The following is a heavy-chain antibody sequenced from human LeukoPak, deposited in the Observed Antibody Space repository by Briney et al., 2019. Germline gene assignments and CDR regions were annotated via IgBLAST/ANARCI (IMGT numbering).Heavy chain of an antibody. CDR1: GGSVSGTNYY. V-gene: IGHV4-39*07. J-gene: IGHJ4*02. CDR3: ARGMVRGGIFDY. Sequence: SETLSLTCSVSGGSVSGTNYYWAWIRQPPEKGLEWIGTIYYSGSTYYNVSLKSRVTISVDTSKNQFSLKLSSVTAADTAVYYCARGMVRGGIFDYWGQGTLVTVSS. D-gene: IGHD3-10*01. CDR2: IYYSGST.